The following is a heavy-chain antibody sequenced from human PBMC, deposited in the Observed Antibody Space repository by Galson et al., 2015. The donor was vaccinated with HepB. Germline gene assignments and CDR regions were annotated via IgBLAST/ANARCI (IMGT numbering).Heavy chain of an antibody. J-gene: IGHJ5*02. Sequence: SLRLSCAASGFPFNNAWMTWVRQAPGMGLEWVGRIKSKTNGETTAYAAPVKGRFTISRDDSKSRLYLQMHSLKTEDTAVYYCTTDVYYSTYWSWLDPWGQGTLVTVSS. D-gene: IGHD2-8*02. CDR1: GFPFNNAW. V-gene: IGHV3-15*01. CDR2: IKSKTNGETT. CDR3: TTDVYYSTYWSWLDP.